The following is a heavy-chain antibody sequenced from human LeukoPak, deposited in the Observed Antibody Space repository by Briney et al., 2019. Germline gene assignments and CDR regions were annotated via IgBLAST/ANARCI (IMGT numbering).Heavy chain of an antibody. Sequence: GGSLRLSCAASGFTFSSYEMNWVRQAPGKGLEWVSYISSSGSTIYYADSMKGRFTISRDNAKNSLYLQMNSLRAEDTAVYYCARDNNYYDSSGYYDYWGQGTLVTVSS. J-gene: IGHJ4*02. D-gene: IGHD3-22*01. CDR2: ISSSGSTI. CDR3: ARDNNYYDSSGYYDY. CDR1: GFTFSSYE. V-gene: IGHV3-48*03.